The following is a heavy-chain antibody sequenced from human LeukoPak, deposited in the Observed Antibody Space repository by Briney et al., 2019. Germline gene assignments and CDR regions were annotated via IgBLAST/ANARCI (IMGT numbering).Heavy chain of an antibody. CDR2: IYYSGST. V-gene: IGHV4-59*01. CDR3: ARGALGYCSSTSCPKLDY. CDR1: GGSISSYY. J-gene: IGHJ4*02. Sequence: PSETLSPTCTVSGGSISSYYWSWIRQPPGKGLEWIGYIYYSGSTNYNPSLKSRVTISVDTSKNQFSLRLSSVTAADTAVYYCARGALGYCSSTSCPKLDYWGQGTLVTVSS. D-gene: IGHD2-2*01.